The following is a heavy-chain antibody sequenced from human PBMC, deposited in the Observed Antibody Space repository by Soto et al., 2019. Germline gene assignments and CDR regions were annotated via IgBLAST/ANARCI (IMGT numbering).Heavy chain of an antibody. CDR1: GFTFSSDA. CDR3: AKGGNASCYGELYY. Sequence: GGSLRLSCAASGFTFSSDAMTWVRQAPGKGLEWVSVISGTSVEDTYYADSVKGRFTISRDNSKNTLYLQMNSLRADDTAVYYCAKGGNASCYGELYYWGRGTLVTVSS. D-gene: IGHD2-15*01. J-gene: IGHJ4*01. CDR2: ISGTSVEDT. V-gene: IGHV3-23*01.